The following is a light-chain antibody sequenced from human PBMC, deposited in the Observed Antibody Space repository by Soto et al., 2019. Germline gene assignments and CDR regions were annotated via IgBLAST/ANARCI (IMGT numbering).Light chain of an antibody. CDR1: QSLSSSH. CDR2: GAS. CDR3: QQYGASTFT. Sequence: EIVLTQSPGTLSLSLGDRATITCRASQSLSSSHLAWYQQKPGQAPRLLIFGASNRATGIPDRFSGTGSGTDFTLTISRLEPEDFALYYCQQYGASTFTFGPGTKVEI. V-gene: IGKV3-20*01. J-gene: IGKJ3*01.